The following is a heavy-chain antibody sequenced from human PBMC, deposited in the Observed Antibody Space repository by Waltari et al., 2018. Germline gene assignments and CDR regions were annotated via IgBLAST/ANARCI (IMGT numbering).Heavy chain of an antibody. D-gene: IGHD2-2*01. J-gene: IGHJ5*02. CDR2: IKQDGSGK. Sequence: EVQLVESGGGLVQPGGSLRLSCAASGFTFSSYWMSWVRQAPGKGLEWVANIKQDGSGKYYVDAVNGRFTISGDKAKNSLYLQMNSLRAEDTAVYYCARHPYCSSTSCWENWFDPWGQGTLVTVSS. CDR3: ARHPYCSSTSCWENWFDP. CDR1: GFTFSSYW. V-gene: IGHV3-7*01.